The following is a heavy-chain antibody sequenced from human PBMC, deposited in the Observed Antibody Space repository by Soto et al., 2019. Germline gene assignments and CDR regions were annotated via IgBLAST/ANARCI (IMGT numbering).Heavy chain of an antibody. CDR3: AHRRFAKYSSLPADFDY. J-gene: IGHJ4*02. CDR2: IYWNDEM. CDR1: GFSLNSSGVG. Sequence: QITLKESGPTLVKPTQTLTLTCTFSGFSLNSSGVGVGWIRQPPGKALDWLALIYWNDEMHYSPSMKSRLTITEDDSKHQGVLTVTNMDPVDTATYSGAHRRFAKYSSLPADFDYWGQGILVTVSS. D-gene: IGHD6-6*01. V-gene: IGHV2-5*01.